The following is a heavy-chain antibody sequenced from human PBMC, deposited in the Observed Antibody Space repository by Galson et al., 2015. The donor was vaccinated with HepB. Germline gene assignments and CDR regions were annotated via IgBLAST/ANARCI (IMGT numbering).Heavy chain of an antibody. CDR2: ISGSGTYL. Sequence: SLRPSCATSGFTFNSYNMNWVRQAPGKGLEWVSTISGSGTYLFYADSVQGRFTISRDNAKNALYLQMNSLRVDDTAIYYCSSDSVYSNVHHWSPGTLVTVSS. CDR3: SSDSVYSNVHH. CDR1: GFTFNSYN. V-gene: IGHV3-21*01. J-gene: IGHJ4*02. D-gene: IGHD6-13*01.